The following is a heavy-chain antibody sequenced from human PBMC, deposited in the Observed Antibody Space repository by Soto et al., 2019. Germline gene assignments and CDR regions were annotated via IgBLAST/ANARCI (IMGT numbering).Heavy chain of an antibody. CDR2: ISYDGSNK. Sequence: PGGSLRLSCAASGFTFSSYAMHWVRQAPGKGLEWVAVISYDGSNKYYADSVKGRFTISRDNSKNTLYLQMNSLRAEDTAVYYCARGRILEWYYRYGAFDIWGQGTMVTVSS. V-gene: IGHV3-30-3*01. CDR1: GFTFSSYA. D-gene: IGHD3-3*01. J-gene: IGHJ3*02. CDR3: ARGRILEWYYRYGAFDI.